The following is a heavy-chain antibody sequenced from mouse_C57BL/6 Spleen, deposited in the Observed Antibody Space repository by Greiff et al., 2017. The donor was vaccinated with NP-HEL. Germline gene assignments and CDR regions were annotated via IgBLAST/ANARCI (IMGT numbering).Heavy chain of an antibody. CDR2: ISSGGSYT. J-gene: IGHJ2*01. Sequence: EVMLVESGGDLVKPGGSLKLSCAASGFTFSSYGMSWVRQTPDKRLEWVATISSGGSYTYYPDSVKGRFTISRDNAKNTLYLQMSSLKSEDTAMYYCARRDFDYWGKGTTLTVSS. V-gene: IGHV5-6*02. CDR3: ARRDFDY. CDR1: GFTFSSYG.